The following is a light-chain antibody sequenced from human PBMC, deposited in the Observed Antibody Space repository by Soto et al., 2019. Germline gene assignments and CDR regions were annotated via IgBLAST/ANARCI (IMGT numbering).Light chain of an antibody. CDR2: GAS. Sequence: EMVLTQSPGTLSLSPGERATLSCRASQSVSSSYLAWYQQKPGQAPRLLIYGASSRATGIPDRFSGSGYGKDFTLTIRRLEPEDFAVYYCQQYGRSPGITFGQGTRLEIK. CDR3: QQYGRSPGIT. J-gene: IGKJ5*01. V-gene: IGKV3-20*01. CDR1: QSVSSSY.